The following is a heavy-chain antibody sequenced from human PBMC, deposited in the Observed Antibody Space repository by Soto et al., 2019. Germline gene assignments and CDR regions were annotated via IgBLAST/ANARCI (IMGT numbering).Heavy chain of an antibody. CDR1: GFTFSSYA. V-gene: IGHV3-23*01. CDR3: AKDRLLWFGELLIDY. Sequence: PGGSLRLSCAASGFTFSSYAMSWVRQAPGKGLEWVSAISGSGGSTYYADSVKGRFTISRDNSKNTLYLQMNSLRAEDTAVYYCAKDRLLWFGELLIDYWGQGTLVTVSS. CDR2: ISGSGGST. D-gene: IGHD3-10*01. J-gene: IGHJ4*02.